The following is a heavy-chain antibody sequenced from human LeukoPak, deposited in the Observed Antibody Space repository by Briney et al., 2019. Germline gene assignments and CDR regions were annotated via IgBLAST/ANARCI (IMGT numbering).Heavy chain of an antibody. D-gene: IGHD4-23*01. V-gene: IGHV3-7*01. CDR2: IKQDGSEK. CDR1: GFTFSSYW. Sequence: GGSLRLSCAASGFTFSSYWMSWVRQAPGKGLEWVANIKQDGSEKYYVDSVKGRFTISRDNAKNSVYLQMKSLRVEDTAVYYCAREEGVVTDPPFDYWGQGTLVTVSS. J-gene: IGHJ4*02. CDR3: AREEGVVTDPPFDY.